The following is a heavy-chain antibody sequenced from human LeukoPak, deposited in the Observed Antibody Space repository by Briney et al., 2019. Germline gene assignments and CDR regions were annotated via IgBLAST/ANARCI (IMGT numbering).Heavy chain of an antibody. CDR3: ARSLTTVTTDWFDP. D-gene: IGHD4-11*01. V-gene: IGHV4-59*11. J-gene: IGHJ5*02. Sequence: SETLSLTCTVSGGSISSHYWSWIRQPPGKGLEWIGYIYYSGSTNYNPSLKSRVTISVDTSKNQFSPKLSSVTAADTAVYYCARSLTTVTTDWFDPWGQGTLVTVSS. CDR2: IYYSGST. CDR1: GGSISSHY.